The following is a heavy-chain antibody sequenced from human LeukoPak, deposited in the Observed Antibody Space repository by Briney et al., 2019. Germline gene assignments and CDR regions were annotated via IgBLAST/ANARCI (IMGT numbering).Heavy chain of an antibody. CDR1: GYTFTGYC. V-gene: IGHV1-2*06. CDR2: INPNSGGT. J-gene: IGHJ4*02. CDR3: ASRIQMYYYDSSGYYDLRD. D-gene: IGHD3-22*01. Sequence: ASVKVSCTASGYTFTGYCMHWVRQAPGQGLEWMGRINPNSGGTNYAQKFQGRVTMTRDTSISTAYMELSRLRSDDTAVYYCASRIQMYYYDSSGYYDLRDWGQGTLVTVSS.